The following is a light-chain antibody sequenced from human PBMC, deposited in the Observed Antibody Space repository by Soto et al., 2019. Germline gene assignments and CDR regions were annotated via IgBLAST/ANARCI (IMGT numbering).Light chain of an antibody. J-gene: IGKJ5*01. V-gene: IGKV1-5*01. CDR1: QSISSS. CDR3: QQYHRSSIT. Sequence: DIQMTQSPSSLSASVGDKVTITCRASQSISSSLNWYQQKSGKAPNLLIYDASTLERGVPSRFSGTGSGTEFTLAINSLQPDDFATYYCQQYHRSSITFGQGTRLEIK. CDR2: DAS.